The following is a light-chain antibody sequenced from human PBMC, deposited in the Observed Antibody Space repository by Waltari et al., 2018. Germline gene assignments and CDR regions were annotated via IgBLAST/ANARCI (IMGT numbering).Light chain of an antibody. Sequence: EIFLTQSPDTLSLSPGDTATLSCRSSQRISTSYLAWYQQRPGRAPRLLMSVASIRATGIPDRFSGSGSGTGFTLSISSLEPEDFAVYYCQHYGNSPYTFGQGTKLEMK. V-gene: IGKV3-20*01. CDR1: QRISTSY. CDR2: VAS. J-gene: IGKJ2*01. CDR3: QHYGNSPYT.